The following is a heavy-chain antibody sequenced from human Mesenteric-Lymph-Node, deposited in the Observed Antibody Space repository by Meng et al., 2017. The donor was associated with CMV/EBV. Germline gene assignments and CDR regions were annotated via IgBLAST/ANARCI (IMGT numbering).Heavy chain of an antibody. CDR1: GFTFSSYN. CDR2: ISSSSSYI. J-gene: IGHJ4*02. D-gene: IGHD3-22*01. CDR3: ASGDSSGASDY. Sequence: GESLKISCAASGFTFSSYNMNWVRQAPGKGLEWVSSISSSSSYIYYANSVKGRFTISRDNAKNSLYLQMNSLRAEDTAVYYCASGDSSGASDYWGQGTLVTVSS. V-gene: IGHV3-21*01.